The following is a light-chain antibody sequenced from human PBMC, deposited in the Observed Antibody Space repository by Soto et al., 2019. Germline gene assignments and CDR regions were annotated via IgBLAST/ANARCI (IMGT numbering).Light chain of an antibody. CDR1: QSVSNNY. CDR3: QQYGSSGT. CDR2: GAS. J-gene: IGKJ1*01. V-gene: IGKV3-20*01. Sequence: EIVLAQKAGTLSLSAGESTSLSSRDSQSVSNNYLAWYQQKPGQAPRLLIYGASNRATGIPDRFCGSGSGTTFTLSIIRLEPEEFAVYYWQQYGSSGTFGQGTKVDIK.